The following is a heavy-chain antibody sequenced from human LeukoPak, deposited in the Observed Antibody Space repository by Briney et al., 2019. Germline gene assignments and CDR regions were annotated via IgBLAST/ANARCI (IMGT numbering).Heavy chain of an antibody. J-gene: IGHJ6*03. CDR3: ARWGYCSSTSCSNYYYYYMDV. Sequence: SETLSLTCTVSGGSISSGGYYWSWIRQHPGKGLEWIGYIYYSGSTNYNPSLKSRVTISVDTSKNQFSLKLSSVTAADTAVYYCARWGYCSSTSCSNYYYYYMDVWGKGTTVTVSS. CDR2: IYYSGST. CDR1: GGSISSGGYY. V-gene: IGHV4-61*08. D-gene: IGHD2-2*01.